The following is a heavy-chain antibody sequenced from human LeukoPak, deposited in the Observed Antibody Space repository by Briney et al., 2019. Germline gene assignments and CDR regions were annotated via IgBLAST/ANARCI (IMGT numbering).Heavy chain of an antibody. J-gene: IGHJ4*02. Sequence: GRSLRLSCAASGFTFSSYAMHWVRQAPGKGLEWVAVISYDGSNKYYADSVKGRFTISRDNSKNTLYLQMNSLRAEDTAIYYCASGAGWESGYWGQGTLVTVSS. D-gene: IGHD1-26*01. V-gene: IGHV3-30*04. CDR2: ISYDGSNK. CDR3: ASGAGWESGY. CDR1: GFTFSSYA.